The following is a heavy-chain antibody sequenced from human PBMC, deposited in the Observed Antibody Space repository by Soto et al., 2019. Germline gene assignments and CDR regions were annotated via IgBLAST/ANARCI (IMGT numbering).Heavy chain of an antibody. Sequence: ASVKVSCKASGYTFTSYGISWVRQAPGQGLEWMGWISAYNGNTNYAQKLQGRVTMTIDTSTSTAYMELRSLRSDDTAVYYCANWEGANYGMDVWGQGTTVTVSS. D-gene: IGHD1-26*01. CDR1: GYTFTSYG. CDR2: ISAYNGNT. CDR3: ANWEGANYGMDV. V-gene: IGHV1-18*04. J-gene: IGHJ6*02.